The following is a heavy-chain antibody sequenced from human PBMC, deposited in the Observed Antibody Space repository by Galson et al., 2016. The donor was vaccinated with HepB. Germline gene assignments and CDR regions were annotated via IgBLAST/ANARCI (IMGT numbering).Heavy chain of an antibody. J-gene: IGHJ4*02. D-gene: IGHD3-22*01. CDR2: IYYSGST. Sequence: SETLSLTCTVSNSSISSYYWSWIRQPPGKGLEWIGHIYYSGSTHYSPSLSSRVTISIDTSDSQFSLRLSSVTAADTAVYYCARMARYYDNSPPLWGQGTLVTVSS. CDR3: ARMARYYDNSPPL. V-gene: IGHV4-59*06. CDR1: NSSISSYY.